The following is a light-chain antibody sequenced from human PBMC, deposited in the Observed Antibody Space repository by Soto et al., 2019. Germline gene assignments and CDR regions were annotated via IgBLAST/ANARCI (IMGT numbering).Light chain of an antibody. Sequence: EIVMTQSPATLSVSPGERATLSYRASQSVSSNLAWYQQKPGQAPRLLIYGASTRATGIPARFSGSGSGTKFTLTISSLQSEDFAVYYCQHYHNWPPWTFGQGTKVEVK. J-gene: IGKJ1*01. V-gene: IGKV3-15*01. CDR3: QHYHNWPPWT. CDR2: GAS. CDR1: QSVSSN.